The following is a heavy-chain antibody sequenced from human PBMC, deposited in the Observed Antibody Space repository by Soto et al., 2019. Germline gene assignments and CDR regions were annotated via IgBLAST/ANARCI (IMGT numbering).Heavy chain of an antibody. CDR1: GYSFTSLD. V-gene: IGHV1-8*01. CDR3: ARGVTAGVDY. J-gene: IGHJ4*02. CDR2: MQPSSGRT. Sequence: QVQLVQSGAEVREPGASVKVSCKASGYSFTSLDINWVRQTTVQGLDWMGWMQPSSGRTGYAQKFQGRVTMTRDTSINTAYMELSSLTSDDTAFYYCARGVTAGVDYWGKGTLVTVSS. D-gene: IGHD1-26*01.